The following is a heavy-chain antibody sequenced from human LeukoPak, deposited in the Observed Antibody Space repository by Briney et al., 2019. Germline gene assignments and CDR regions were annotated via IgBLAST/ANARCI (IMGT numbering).Heavy chain of an antibody. V-gene: IGHV3-7*01. CDR2: IKEDGSEK. CDR3: AREGWFGELLSHPFDY. D-gene: IGHD3-10*01. Sequence: PGRSLRLSCAASGFTFSSYWMSWVRQAPGKGLEWVANIKEDGSEKYYVDSLKGRFTISRDSAKNSLYLQMNSLRAEDTAVYCCAREGWFGELLSHPFDYWGQGTLVTVSS. CDR1: GFTFSSYW. J-gene: IGHJ4*02.